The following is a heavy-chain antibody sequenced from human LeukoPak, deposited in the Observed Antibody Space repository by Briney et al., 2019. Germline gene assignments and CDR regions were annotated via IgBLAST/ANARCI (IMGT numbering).Heavy chain of an antibody. V-gene: IGHV3-30*03. CDR2: ISYDGSNK. Sequence: AGGSLRLSCAASGFTFSSYGMHWVRQAPGKGLEWVAVISYDGSNKYYADSVKGRFTISRDNSKNTLYLQMNSLRAEDTAVYYCARPTLKYCSGGSCYSHFDYWGQGPLDTVSS. CDR3: ARPTLKYCSGGSCYSHFDY. CDR1: GFTFSSYG. J-gene: IGHJ4*02. D-gene: IGHD2-15*01.